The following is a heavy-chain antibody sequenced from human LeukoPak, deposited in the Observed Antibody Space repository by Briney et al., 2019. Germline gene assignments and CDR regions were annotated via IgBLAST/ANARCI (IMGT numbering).Heavy chain of an antibody. V-gene: IGHV4-4*02. CDR1: GGSISSSNW. Sequence: SGTLSLTCAVSGGSISSSNWWSWVRQPPGKGLEWIGEIYHSGSTNYNPSLKSRVTISVDKSKNQFSLKLSSVTAADTVVYYCARVNYDFWSGYQGYYYYMDVWGEGTTVTVSS. CDR3: ARVNYDFWSGYQGYYYYMDV. D-gene: IGHD3-3*01. J-gene: IGHJ6*03. CDR2: IYHSGST.